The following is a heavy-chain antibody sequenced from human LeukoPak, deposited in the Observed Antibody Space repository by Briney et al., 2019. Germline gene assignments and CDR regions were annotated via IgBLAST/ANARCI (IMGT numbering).Heavy chain of an antibody. V-gene: IGHV1-2*02. Sequence: ASVKVSCKASGYTFTGYYMHWVRQAPGQGLEWMGWINPNSGGTNYAQKFQGRVTMTRDTSISTAYMELSRLRSDDTAVYYCARGGEYCSSTSCYPLPQYWGQGTLVTVSS. CDR2: INPNSGGT. CDR3: ARGGEYCSSTSCYPLPQY. J-gene: IGHJ4*02. D-gene: IGHD2-2*01. CDR1: GYTFTGYY.